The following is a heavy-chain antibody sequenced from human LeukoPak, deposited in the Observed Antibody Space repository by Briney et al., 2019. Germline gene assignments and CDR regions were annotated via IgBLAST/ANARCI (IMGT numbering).Heavy chain of an antibody. Sequence: ASVKVSCKTSGYTFINNDINWVRQAPGQGLEWMAWIDPKNGNRGYAQYFQGRVTMTTDISINTAYLELSSLRSEDTAVYYCARSHTQKEFCGGGRCYPTVWWFDPWGQGTLVTVSS. CDR1: GYTFINND. V-gene: IGHV1-8*01. CDR2: IDPKNGNR. D-gene: IGHD2-15*01. CDR3: ARSHTQKEFCGGGRCYPTVWWFDP. J-gene: IGHJ5*02.